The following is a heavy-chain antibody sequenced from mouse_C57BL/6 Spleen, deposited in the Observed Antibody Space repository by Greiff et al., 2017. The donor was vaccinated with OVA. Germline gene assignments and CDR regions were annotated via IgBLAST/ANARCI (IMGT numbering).Heavy chain of an antibody. V-gene: IGHV5-4*01. CDR3: AREGNYRGMDY. CDR2: ISDGGSYT. Sequence: EVQVVESGGGLVKPGGSLKLSCAASGFTFSSYAMSWVRQTPEKRLEWVATISDGGSYTYYPDNVKGRFTISRDNAKNNLYLQMSHLKSEDTAMYYCAREGNYRGMDYWGQGTSVTVSS. CDR1: GFTFSSYA. J-gene: IGHJ4*01. D-gene: IGHD2-1*01.